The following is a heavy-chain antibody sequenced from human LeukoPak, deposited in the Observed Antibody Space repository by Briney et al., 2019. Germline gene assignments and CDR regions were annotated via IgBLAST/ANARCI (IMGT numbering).Heavy chain of an antibody. CDR3: AKVYGFWSGFDY. CDR2: ISYDGSNK. D-gene: IGHD3-3*01. V-gene: IGHV3-30*18. J-gene: IGHJ4*02. Sequence: PGRSLRLSCAASGFTFSSYGMHWVRQAPGKGLEWVAVISYDGSNKYYADSVKGRFTISRDNSKNTLYLKMNSLRAEDTAVYYCAKVYGFWSGFDYWGQGTLVTVSS. CDR1: GFTFSSYG.